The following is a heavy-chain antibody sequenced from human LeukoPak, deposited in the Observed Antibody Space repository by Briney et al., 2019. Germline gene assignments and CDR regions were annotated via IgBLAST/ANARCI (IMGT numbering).Heavy chain of an antibody. D-gene: IGHD3-22*01. Sequence: GGSLRLSCAASGFSFSTTWMHWVRQAPGQGLVWVSRVTSDGTSTTYADSVKGRFTISRDNAKNTLNLQMNSLRAEDTAVYYCARDLGQYYDTSDNWFDPWGQGTLVTVSS. V-gene: IGHV3-74*01. J-gene: IGHJ5*02. CDR3: ARDLGQYYDTSDNWFDP. CDR2: VTSDGTST. CDR1: GFSFSTTW.